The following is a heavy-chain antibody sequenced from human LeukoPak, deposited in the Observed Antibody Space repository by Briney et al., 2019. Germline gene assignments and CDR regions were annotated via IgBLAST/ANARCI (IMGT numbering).Heavy chain of an antibody. Sequence: GGSLRLSCAASGFMFSDYWMAWVRQAPGKGLEWLANINEDGSDKNYVASEKGRFTISRDNAKNSLYLQMNSLRAEDMALYYCAKGRQWLVTGPFDYWGQGTLVTVSS. CDR1: GFMFSDYW. D-gene: IGHD6-19*01. CDR2: INEDGSDK. J-gene: IGHJ4*02. V-gene: IGHV3-7*03. CDR3: AKGRQWLVTGPFDY.